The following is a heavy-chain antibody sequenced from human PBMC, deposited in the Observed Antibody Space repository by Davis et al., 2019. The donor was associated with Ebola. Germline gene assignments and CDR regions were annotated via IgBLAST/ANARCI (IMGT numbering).Heavy chain of an antibody. CDR2: IYSGGST. Sequence: PGGSLRLSCAASGFTVSSNYMSWVRQAPGKGLEWVSVIYSGGSTYYADSVKGRFTISRDNSKNTLYLQMNSLRAEDTAVYYCASFSWFSGFDYWGQGTLVTVSS. CDR3: ASFSWFSGFDY. J-gene: IGHJ4*02. V-gene: IGHV3-53*01. D-gene: IGHD6-13*01. CDR1: GFTVSSNY.